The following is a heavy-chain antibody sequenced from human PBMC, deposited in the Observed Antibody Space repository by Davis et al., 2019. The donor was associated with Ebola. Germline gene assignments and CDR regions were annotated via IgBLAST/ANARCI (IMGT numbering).Heavy chain of an antibody. CDR1: GFTFSSYS. CDR3: ASGYGYRGYNWFDP. Sequence: PGGSLRLSCAASGFTFSSYSMNWVRQAPGKGLEWVSSISSSSSYIYYADSVKGRFTISRDNAKNSLYLQMNSLRAEDTAVYYCASGYGYRGYNWFDPWGQGTLVTVSS. D-gene: IGHD1-26*01. J-gene: IGHJ5*02. CDR2: ISSSSSYI. V-gene: IGHV3-21*01.